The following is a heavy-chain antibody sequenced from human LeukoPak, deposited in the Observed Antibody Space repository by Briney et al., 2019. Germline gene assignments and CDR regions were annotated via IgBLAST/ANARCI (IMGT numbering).Heavy chain of an antibody. CDR3: AKEGESSGWYFAFVDY. D-gene: IGHD6-13*01. J-gene: IGHJ4*02. CDR1: GLNFSSYL. CDR2: ISYDGSNK. Sequence: PGESLRLSCAASGLNFSSYLGPWVRQAPAKGVERVEVISYDGSNKYYADSVKGRFTISRDNSKNTLYLQMNSLRAEDTAVYYCAKEGESSGWYFAFVDYWGQGTLVTVSS. V-gene: IGHV3-30*18.